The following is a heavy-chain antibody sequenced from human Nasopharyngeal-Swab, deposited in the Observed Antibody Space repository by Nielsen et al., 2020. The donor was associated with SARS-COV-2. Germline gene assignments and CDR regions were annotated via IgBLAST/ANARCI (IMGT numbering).Heavy chain of an antibody. J-gene: IGHJ6*02. D-gene: IGHD6-6*01. CDR3: AKEQAPPYYYYGMDV. V-gene: IGHV3-23*01. Sequence: VRQAPGKGLEWVSAISGSGGSTYYADFVKGRFTISRDNSKNTLYLQMNSLRAEDTAVYYCAKEQAPPYYYYGMDVWGQGTTVTVSS. CDR2: ISGSGGST.